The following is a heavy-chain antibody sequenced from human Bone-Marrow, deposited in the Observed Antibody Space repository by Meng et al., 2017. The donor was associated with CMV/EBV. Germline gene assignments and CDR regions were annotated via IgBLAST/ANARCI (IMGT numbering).Heavy chain of an antibody. D-gene: IGHD6-13*01. V-gene: IGHV3-30*02. CDR3: AKERHRSPNYYYYGMDV. CDR2: IRYDGSNK. J-gene: IGHJ6*02. CDR1: GFTFSSYG. Sequence: GGSLRLSCAASGFTFSSYGMHWVRQAPGKGLEWVAFIRYDGSNKYYADSVKGRFTISRDNSKNTLYRQMNRLRAEDTAVYYCAKERHRSPNYYYYGMDVWGQGTTATVSS.